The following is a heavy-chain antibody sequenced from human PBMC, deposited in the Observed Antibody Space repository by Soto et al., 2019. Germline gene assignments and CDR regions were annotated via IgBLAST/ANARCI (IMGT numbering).Heavy chain of an antibody. J-gene: IGHJ5*02. Sequence: LRLSCAASGFTFSSYSMNWVRQAPGKGLEWVSSISSSSSYIYYADSVKGRFTISRDNAKNSLYLQMNSLRAEDTAVYYCARDSIQTRLYTSPKWFDPWGQGTLVTVSS. CDR3: ARDSIQTRLYTSPKWFDP. V-gene: IGHV3-21*01. CDR1: GFTFSSYS. D-gene: IGHD2-2*02. CDR2: ISSSSSYI.